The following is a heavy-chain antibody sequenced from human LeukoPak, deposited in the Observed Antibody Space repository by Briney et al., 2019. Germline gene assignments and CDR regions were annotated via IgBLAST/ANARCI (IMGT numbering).Heavy chain of an antibody. D-gene: IGHD1-26*01. J-gene: IGHJ4*02. CDR3: ARGVGATYLSNFDY. CDR2: ITSSGTTV. Sequence: GGSLRLSCAASGFTFSDYYMTWFRQAPGKGLEWISYITSSGTTVYYADSVKGRFTISRDNAKNSLYLEMNSLSAEDTALYYCARGVGATYLSNFDYWGQGTLVTVSS. V-gene: IGHV3-11*01. CDR1: GFTFSDYY.